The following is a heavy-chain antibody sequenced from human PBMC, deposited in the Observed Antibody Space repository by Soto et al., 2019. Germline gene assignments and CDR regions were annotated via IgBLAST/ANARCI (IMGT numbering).Heavy chain of an antibody. Sequence: PSDTLSLTCTVSSGPIGSGVYHWTWIRQLPGKGLEYIGYFYNSRTIFYTPSLKSRVTMSVDTAKNQLSLTLNSVTAADTAVYYCARGLDGYRFDPWGQGTLVTVSS. V-gene: IGHV4-31*03. CDR1: SGPIGSGVYH. D-gene: IGHD5-18*01. CDR3: ARGLDGYRFDP. CDR2: FYNSRTI. J-gene: IGHJ5*02.